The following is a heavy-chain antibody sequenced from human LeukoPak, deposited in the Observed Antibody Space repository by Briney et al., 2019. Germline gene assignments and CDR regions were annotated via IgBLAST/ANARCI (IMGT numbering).Heavy chain of an antibody. CDR1: KFTFSNYG. J-gene: IGHJ4*02. V-gene: IGHV3-30*03. CDR3: ARVSGDYGRGLGFY. Sequence: GRSLRLSCTASKFTFSNYGMQWVRQAPGKGLEWVAVVSSDGGTKYYADSVKGRFTISRDNSKNTMYLRMNSLRAEDTAVYYCARVSGDYGRGLGFYWGQGTLVTVSS. CDR2: VSSDGGTK. D-gene: IGHD2-21*02.